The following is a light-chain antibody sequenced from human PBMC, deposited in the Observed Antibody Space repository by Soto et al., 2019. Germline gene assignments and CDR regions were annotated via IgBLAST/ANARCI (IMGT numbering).Light chain of an antibody. CDR1: QSVSSS. J-gene: IGKJ4*01. Sequence: EIVLIQSPATLSLSPGERATLSCRASQSVSSSLAWYQQNPSQAPRLLIFDASNRATGIPVRFSGSGSGTDFTLTISSLEPEDFTVYYCQQHSNWPLTFGGGTKVDIK. V-gene: IGKV3-11*01. CDR3: QQHSNWPLT. CDR2: DAS.